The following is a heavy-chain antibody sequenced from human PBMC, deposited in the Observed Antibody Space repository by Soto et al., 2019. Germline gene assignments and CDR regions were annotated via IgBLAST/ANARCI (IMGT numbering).Heavy chain of an antibody. CDR3: AKFNWYFHL. V-gene: IGHV4-59*01. CDR1: CCTLLTYR. CDR2: IYYTGST. J-gene: IGHJ2*01. Sequence: EAFSHTYTFSCCTLLTYRWSGFRQLPGKGLEWIGYIYYTGSTNYNPSLKSRVTISVDTSKTQFSLQLSSVTAADTAVYYCAKFNWYFHLWGRGSLVTVS.